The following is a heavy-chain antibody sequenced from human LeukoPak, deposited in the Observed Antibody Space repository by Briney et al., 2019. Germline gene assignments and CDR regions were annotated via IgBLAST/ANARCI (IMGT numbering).Heavy chain of an antibody. CDR3: AKDAAFRYSSGWYDF. D-gene: IGHD6-19*01. Sequence: GGSLRLSCAASGFTFSSYWMSWVRQAPGKGLEWVANIKQDGSEKYYVDSVKGRFTISRDNSKNSLYLQMNSLRAEDTALYYCAKDAAFRYSSGWYDFWGQGTLVTVSS. CDR1: GFTFSSYW. V-gene: IGHV3-7*03. CDR2: IKQDGSEK. J-gene: IGHJ4*02.